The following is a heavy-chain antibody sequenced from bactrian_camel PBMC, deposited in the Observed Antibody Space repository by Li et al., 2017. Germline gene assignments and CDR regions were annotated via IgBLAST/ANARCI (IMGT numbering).Heavy chain of an antibody. V-gene: IGHV3S7*01. Sequence: HVQLVESGGGLVQPGGSLRLSCAASGFTFNTADMSWVRQAPGKGLEWVSGIYTDSSKTGYADSVKGRFAISRDNAENTLYLQMNSLNSEDTALYYCASRSGDAYFAYWGQGTQVTVS. CDR1: GFTFNTAD. CDR3: ASRSGDAYFAY. D-gene: IGHD1*01. J-gene: IGHJ4*01. CDR2: IYTDSSKT.